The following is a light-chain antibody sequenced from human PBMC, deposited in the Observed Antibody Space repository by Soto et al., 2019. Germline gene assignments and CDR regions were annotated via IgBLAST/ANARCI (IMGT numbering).Light chain of an antibody. V-gene: IGKV1-39*01. CDR2: AAS. Sequence: DIQMTQSPSSLSASVGDRVTITCRASENIANDLHWYQQKPGKAPKILIYAASTLQSGVPSRFSGSGSGTYFTLTISSLQPEDFATYYCQQSYTASPYTFGQGTKLQI. CDR3: QQSYTASPYT. CDR1: ENIAND. J-gene: IGKJ2*01.